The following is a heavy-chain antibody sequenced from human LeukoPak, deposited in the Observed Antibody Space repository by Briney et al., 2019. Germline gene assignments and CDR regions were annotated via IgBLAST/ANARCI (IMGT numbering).Heavy chain of an antibody. D-gene: IGHD2-15*01. V-gene: IGHV3-20*04. Sequence: PGGSLRLSCAASGFTFDDYGMSWVRQAPGKGLEWVSGINWNGGSTGYADSVKGRFTISRDNAKNTLYLQMNSLRAEDTAVYYCASHDCSGGSCYSDFDYWGQGTLVTVSS. J-gene: IGHJ4*02. CDR3: ASHDCSGGSCYSDFDY. CDR1: GFTFDDYG. CDR2: INWNGGST.